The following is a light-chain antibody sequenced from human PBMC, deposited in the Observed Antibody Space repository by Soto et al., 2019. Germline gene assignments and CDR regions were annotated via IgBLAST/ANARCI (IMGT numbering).Light chain of an antibody. CDR1: QSISSY. Sequence: DTRITQSPSSLSASVGDRVTITCRASQSISSYLNWYQQKPGKAPKLLIYAASSLQSGVPSRFSGSGSGTDFTLTISSLQPEDFATYYCQQSYSTPITFGQGTRLEIK. CDR2: AAS. CDR3: QQSYSTPIT. V-gene: IGKV1-39*01. J-gene: IGKJ5*01.